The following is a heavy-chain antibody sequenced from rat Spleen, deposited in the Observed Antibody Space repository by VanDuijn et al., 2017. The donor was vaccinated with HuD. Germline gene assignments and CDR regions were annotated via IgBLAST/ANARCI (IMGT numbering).Heavy chain of an antibody. CDR2: ITSAGGNT. Sequence: EVQLVESGGGLVQPGRSLKLSCAASGFTFSSFVMAWVRHAPKKGLEWVASITSAGGNTFYPDSVKGRFTISRDNAKSTLYLQMNSLRSEDTATYYCARPPYDGTYYHYFDYWGQGVMVTVSS. CDR3: ARPPYDGTYYHYFDY. CDR1: GFTFSSFV. D-gene: IGHD1-12*02. J-gene: IGHJ2*01. V-gene: IGHV5-25*01.